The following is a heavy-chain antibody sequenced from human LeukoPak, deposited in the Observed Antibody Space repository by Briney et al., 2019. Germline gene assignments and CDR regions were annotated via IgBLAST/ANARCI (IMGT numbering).Heavy chain of an antibody. Sequence: GGSLRLSCAASGFTFSSYALSWVRQAPGKGLEWVSAISASGGSTYYADSVKGRFTISRDNSKNTLYLQMNSLRADDAAVHYCGRARSGYDFDYWGQGTLATVSS. J-gene: IGHJ4*02. CDR2: ISASGGST. V-gene: IGHV3-23*01. CDR3: GRARSGYDFDY. D-gene: IGHD5-12*01. CDR1: GFTFSSYA.